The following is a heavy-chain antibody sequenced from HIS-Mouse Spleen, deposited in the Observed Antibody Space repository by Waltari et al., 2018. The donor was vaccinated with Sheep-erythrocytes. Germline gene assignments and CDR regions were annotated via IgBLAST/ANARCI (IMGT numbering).Heavy chain of an antibody. CDR1: GFTVSSNY. Sequence: EVQLVESGGGLIQPGGSLRLSCAASGFTVSSNYMSWVRQGPGKGLDLCSVLYSGGSTNYADSVKVRVTISRDNYKNTLYLQMNSLRAEDTAVYYCASDPSGSYYYYGMDVWGQGTTVTVSS. CDR3: ASDPSGSYYYYGMDV. J-gene: IGHJ6*02. D-gene: IGHD1-26*01. CDR2: LYSGGST. V-gene: IGHV3-53*01.